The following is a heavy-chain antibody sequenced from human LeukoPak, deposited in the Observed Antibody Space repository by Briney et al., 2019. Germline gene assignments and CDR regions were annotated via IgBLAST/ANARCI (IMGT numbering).Heavy chain of an antibody. CDR3: ARDAVVGGIVGATVEALPYNWFDP. J-gene: IGHJ5*02. CDR2: ISSSGSTI. V-gene: IGHV3-11*01. CDR1: GFTFSDYY. D-gene: IGHD1-26*01. Sequence: GGSLRLSCAASGFTFSDYYMSWIRQAPGKGLEWVSYISSSGSTIYYADSMKGRFTISRDNAKNSLYLQMNSLRAEDTAVYYCARDAVVGGIVGATVEALPYNWFDPWGQGTLVTVSS.